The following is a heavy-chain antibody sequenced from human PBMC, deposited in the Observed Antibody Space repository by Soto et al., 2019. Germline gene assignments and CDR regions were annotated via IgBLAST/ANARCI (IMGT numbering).Heavy chain of an antibody. V-gene: IGHV3-30*18. CDR3: AKDLGRGWDLPGKQ. CDR2: ISYDGSNK. Sequence: QVQLVESGGGVVQPGRSLRLSCAASGFTFSNYGIHWVRQAPGKGLEWVTVISYDGSNKYYADSVKGRFTISRDNSQNPLFLQMNSLRAEDTAVYYCAKDLGRGWDLPGKQWGQGTLVTVSS. CDR1: GFTFSNYG. D-gene: IGHD1-26*01. J-gene: IGHJ4*02.